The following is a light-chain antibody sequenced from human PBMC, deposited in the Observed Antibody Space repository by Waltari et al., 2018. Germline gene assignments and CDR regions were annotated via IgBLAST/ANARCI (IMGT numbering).Light chain of an antibody. Sequence: QLVLTQSPSASASLGASVSLTCPLSSGHRYYALAWHQQQPQKGPRDLMKVNSDGSHTKGDGIPDRFSGSSSGAERYLTISSLQSEDAADYYCQTWGTGIWVFGGGTKLTVL. J-gene: IGLJ3*02. CDR3: QTWGTGIWV. CDR1: SGHRYYA. V-gene: IGLV4-69*01. CDR2: VNSDGSH.